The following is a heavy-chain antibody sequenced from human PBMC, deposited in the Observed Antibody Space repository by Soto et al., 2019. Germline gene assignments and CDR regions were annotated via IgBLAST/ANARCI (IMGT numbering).Heavy chain of an antibody. CDR3: ARRPKRGSYSWCFDY. CDR2: IYYSGSA. D-gene: IGHD1-26*01. V-gene: IGHV4-39*01. J-gene: IGHJ4*02. CDR1: GGSITSNAYY. Sequence: QLQLQESGPGLVKPSETLSLTCTVSGGSITSNAYYWGWIRQPPGKGLEWLGYIYYSGSASYNPSLKRRVTMSVDTPKNQFSLKLSSVTAADTAVYYCARRPKRGSYSWCFDYWGQGTLVTVSS.